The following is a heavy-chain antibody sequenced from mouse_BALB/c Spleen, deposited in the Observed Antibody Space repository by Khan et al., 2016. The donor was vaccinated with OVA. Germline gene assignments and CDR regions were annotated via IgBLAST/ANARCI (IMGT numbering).Heavy chain of an antibody. D-gene: IGHD1-1*02. CDR1: GYTFTEYG. CDR2: INTYTGEP. CDR3: ASGGYWYFDV. J-gene: IGHJ1*01. Sequence: QIQLVQSGPELKKPGETVKISCKASGYTFTEYGMNWVKQAPGEGLKWMGWINTYTGEPTYVDDFKGRFAFSLETSASTAYLQINNLKNEDTAKYFCASGGYWYFDVWGAGTTVTVSS. V-gene: IGHV9-3-1*01.